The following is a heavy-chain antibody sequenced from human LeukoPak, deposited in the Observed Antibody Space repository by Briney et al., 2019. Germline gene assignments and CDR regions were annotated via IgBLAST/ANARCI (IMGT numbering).Heavy chain of an antibody. Sequence: PSETLSLTCAVYGGSFSGYYWSWIRQPPGKGLEWLGEINHSGSTNYNPSLKSRVTISVDTSKNQFSLKLSSVTATDTAVYYCARHFDYWGQGTLVTVSS. CDR2: INHSGST. V-gene: IGHV4-34*01. CDR3: ARHFDY. J-gene: IGHJ4*02. CDR1: GGSFSGYY.